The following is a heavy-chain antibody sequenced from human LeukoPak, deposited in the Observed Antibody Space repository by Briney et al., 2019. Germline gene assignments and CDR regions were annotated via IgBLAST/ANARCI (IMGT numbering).Heavy chain of an antibody. Sequence: GGSLRLSCAASGFTFSSYAMRWVRQAPGKGLEWVSASSGSGGSTYYADSVKGRFTISRDNSKNTLHLQMNSLRAEDTAVYYCAKNRLIVATPVDYWGQGILVTVSS. CDR2: SSGSGGST. J-gene: IGHJ4*02. CDR1: GFTFSSYA. CDR3: AKNRLIVATPVDY. D-gene: IGHD5-12*01. V-gene: IGHV3-23*01.